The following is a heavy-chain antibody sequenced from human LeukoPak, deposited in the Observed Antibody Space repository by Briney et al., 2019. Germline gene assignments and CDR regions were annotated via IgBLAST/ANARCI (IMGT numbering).Heavy chain of an antibody. D-gene: IGHD5-12*01. CDR2: INTNTGNP. Sequence: ASVKVSCKASGYTFTSYAMNWVRQAPGQGLEWMGWINTNTGNPTYAQGFTGRFVFSLDTSVSTAYLQISSLKAEDTAVYYCARLAIDKDSGYDATETDYWGQGTLVTVSS. J-gene: IGHJ4*02. CDR1: GYTFTSYA. CDR3: ARLAIDKDSGYDATETDY. V-gene: IGHV7-4-1*02.